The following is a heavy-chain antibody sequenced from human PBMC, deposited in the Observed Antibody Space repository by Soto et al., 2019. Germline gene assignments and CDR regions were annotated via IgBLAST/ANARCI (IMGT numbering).Heavy chain of an antibody. CDR2: INEAGSEK. Sequence: GGSLRLSCVTSGFTFGNFWLTWVRQAPGKGLEWVANINEAGSEKHYLDSVKGRFTISRDNAKNSVFLQMNSLRVEDTAVYYCVRARGLARAWGQGTLVTVSS. CDR1: GFTFGNFW. D-gene: IGHD3-10*01. V-gene: IGHV3-7*01. J-gene: IGHJ5*02. CDR3: VRARGLARA.